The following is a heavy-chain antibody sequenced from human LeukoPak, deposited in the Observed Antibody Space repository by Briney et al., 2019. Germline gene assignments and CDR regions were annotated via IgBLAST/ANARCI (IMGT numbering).Heavy chain of an antibody. CDR1: GGSMTNYY. J-gene: IGHJ4*02. Sequence: SETLSLTCTVTGGSMTNYYWTWIRQSPGKGLEWIGHTYYSGNTNYNPSLKSRVTISIDTSKNQFSLKLSSVTAADTAVYYCTRGRAYYDSTGYYYWGRGILVTVSS. CDR3: TRGRAYYDSTGYYY. CDR2: TYYSGNT. D-gene: IGHD3-22*01. V-gene: IGHV4-59*01.